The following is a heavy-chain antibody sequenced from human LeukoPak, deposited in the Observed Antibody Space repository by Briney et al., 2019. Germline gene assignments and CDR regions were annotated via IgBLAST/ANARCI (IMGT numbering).Heavy chain of an antibody. CDR1: GYTFTGYY. CDR2: INPNSGGT. J-gene: IGHJ3*02. CDR3: AREYYYDSSGYSLHAFDI. Sequence: ASVKISCKASGYTFTGYYMHWVRQAPGQGLEWMGWINPNSGGTNYAQKFQGRVTMIRDTSISTAYMELSRLRSDDTAVYYCAREYYYDSSGYSLHAFDIWGQGTMVTVSS. V-gene: IGHV1-2*02. D-gene: IGHD3-22*01.